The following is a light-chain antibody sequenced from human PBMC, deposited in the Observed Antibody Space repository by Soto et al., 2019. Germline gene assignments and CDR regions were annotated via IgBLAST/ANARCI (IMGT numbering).Light chain of an antibody. J-gene: IGKJ1*01. V-gene: IGKV3-15*01. CDR1: QSVGSN. Sequence: EIVMTQSPGTLYVSPGESATLSCRASQSVGSNLAWYQHKPGQAPRLLIYGASTRATGIPARFSGSGSGTEFTLTISSLQSEDFAVYYCEQYINWPRTFGQGTKVDI. CDR3: EQYINWPRT. CDR2: GAS.